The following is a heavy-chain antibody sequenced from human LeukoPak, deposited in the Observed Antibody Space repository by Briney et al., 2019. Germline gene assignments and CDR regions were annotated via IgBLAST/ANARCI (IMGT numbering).Heavy chain of an antibody. Sequence: PGESLKISCKGSGYSFTSYWIGWVRQMPGKGLEWMGIIYPGDSDTRYSPSFQGQVTISADKSISTAYLQWSSLEASDTAMYYCARRGISGSSGWYWFDPWGQGTLVTVSS. CDR3: ARRGISGSSGWYWFDP. CDR1: GYSFTSYW. V-gene: IGHV5-51*01. J-gene: IGHJ5*02. D-gene: IGHD6-19*01. CDR2: IYPGDSDT.